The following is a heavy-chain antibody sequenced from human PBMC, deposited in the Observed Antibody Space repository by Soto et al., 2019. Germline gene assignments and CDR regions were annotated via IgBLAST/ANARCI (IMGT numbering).Heavy chain of an antibody. J-gene: IGHJ6*02. D-gene: IGHD2-15*01. V-gene: IGHV3-23*01. CDR3: AKGGFSGGSCYYYYYGMDV. CDR1: GFTFSSYA. CDR2: ISGSGGST. Sequence: GGSLRLSCAASGFTFSSYAMSWVRQAPGKGLEWVSAISGSGGSTYYADSLKGRFTISRDNSKNTLYLQMNSLRAEDTAVYYCAKGGFSGGSCYYYYYGMDVWGQGTTVTVSS.